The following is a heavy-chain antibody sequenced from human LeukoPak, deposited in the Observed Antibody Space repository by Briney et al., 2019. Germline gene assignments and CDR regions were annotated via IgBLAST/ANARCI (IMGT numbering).Heavy chain of an antibody. V-gene: IGHV3-33*01. J-gene: IGHJ4*02. CDR3: ARRGGTSQLYLYH. D-gene: IGHD1-1*01. CDR1: GFTFSNYG. CDR2: TRFDGSNK. Sequence: PGRSLRLSCVASGFTFSNYGFHWVRQAPGKGLEWVAVTRFDGSNKEYADSVKGRFTISRDNSKNTLYLQMNSLRADDTAVYYCARRGGTSQLYLYHWGRGTLVTVSS.